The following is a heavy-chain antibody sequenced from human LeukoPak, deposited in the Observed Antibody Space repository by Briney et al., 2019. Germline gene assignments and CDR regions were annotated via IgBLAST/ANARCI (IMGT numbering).Heavy chain of an antibody. CDR3: ARKTQYYDILTGYYTEEY. CDR1: GYTFTSYG. Sequence: GASVKLSCKASGYTFTSYGISWVRQAPGQGLEWMGWISTYNGNTNYAQKLQGRVTMTTDTSTSTAYMELRSLRSDDTAVYYCARKTQYYDILTGYYTEEYWGQGTLVTVSS. V-gene: IGHV1-18*01. J-gene: IGHJ4*02. D-gene: IGHD3-9*01. CDR2: ISTYNGNT.